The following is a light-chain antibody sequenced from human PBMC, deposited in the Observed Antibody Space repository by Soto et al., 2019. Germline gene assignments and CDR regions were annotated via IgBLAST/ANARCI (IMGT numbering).Light chain of an antibody. J-gene: IGKJ2*01. Sequence: DIQMTQSPSTLSASVGDRVTITCRASQSISTWLAWYQQKPGTAPKLLIYAASTLETGVPSRFSGSRSGTEFTLTVSSLQPDDFATYYCQQYNDSFRYTFGQGTRLEPK. V-gene: IGKV1-5*03. CDR2: AAS. CDR3: QQYNDSFRYT. CDR1: QSISTW.